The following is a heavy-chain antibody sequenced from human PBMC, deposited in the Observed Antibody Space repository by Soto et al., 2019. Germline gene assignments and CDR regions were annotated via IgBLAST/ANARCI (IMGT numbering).Heavy chain of an antibody. J-gene: IGHJ6*03. Sequence: ASVKVSCKASGYTFTSYGISWVRQAPGQGLEWMGWISAYNGNTNYAQKLQGRVTMTTDTSTSTAYMELRSLRSDDTAVYYCARDSGRQQLVPHYYYYYYMDVWGKGTTVTVSS. V-gene: IGHV1-18*01. CDR1: GYTFTSYG. CDR3: ARDSGRQQLVPHYYYYYYMDV. D-gene: IGHD6-13*01. CDR2: ISAYNGNT.